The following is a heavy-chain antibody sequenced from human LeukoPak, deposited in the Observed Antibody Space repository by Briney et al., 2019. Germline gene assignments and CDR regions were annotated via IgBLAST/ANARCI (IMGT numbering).Heavy chain of an antibody. D-gene: IGHD2-2*01. Sequence: GGTLSLSCAASGLTFSSYWMHWVRQAPGKGLVWVSRISTDGSSTSYADSVKGRFTISRDKAKNILYLQMNSLRVEDTAVYYCATSSTSCCDYWGQGTLVTVSS. CDR1: GLTFSSYW. V-gene: IGHV3-74*01. J-gene: IGHJ4*02. CDR2: ISTDGSST. CDR3: ATSSTSCCDY.